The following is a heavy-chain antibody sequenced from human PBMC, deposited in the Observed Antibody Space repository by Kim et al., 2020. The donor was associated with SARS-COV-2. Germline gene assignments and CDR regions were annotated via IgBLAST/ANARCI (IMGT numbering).Heavy chain of an antibody. J-gene: IGHJ4*02. D-gene: IGHD4-17*01. Sequence: GGSLRLSCAASAFTFSSYAMTWVRQGPGKGLEWVSTITSGGSTYYADSVQGRFTVSRDNSKNTLFLQMNSLRAEDTAIYYCAKDKFGDYGHFDYWGPGTLVTVSS. CDR3: AKDKFGDYGHFDY. CDR1: AFTFSSYA. CDR2: ITSGGST. V-gene: IGHV3-23*01.